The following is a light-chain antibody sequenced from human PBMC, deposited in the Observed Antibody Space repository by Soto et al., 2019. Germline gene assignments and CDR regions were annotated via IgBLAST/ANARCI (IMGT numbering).Light chain of an antibody. CDR3: QQTYTTPNT. J-gene: IGKJ4*01. Sequence: DIQMTQSPSSLSASLGNRVTITCRASQSVSTFLNWYQQKPGKAPKLLIYAASSLQSGVPSRFSGSGSGTDFTLTISSLHPDDFASHYCQQTYTTPNTFGGGTKVE. CDR1: QSVSTF. V-gene: IGKV1-39*01. CDR2: AAS.